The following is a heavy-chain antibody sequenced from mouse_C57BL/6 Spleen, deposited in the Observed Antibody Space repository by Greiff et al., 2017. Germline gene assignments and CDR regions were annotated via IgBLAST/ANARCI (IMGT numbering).Heavy chain of an antibody. D-gene: IGHD2-4*01. CDR3: SRLDYDDAY. Sequence: VQLKASGAELMQPGASVTLSCKATGYTFTGYWIEWVKQRPGHGLEWIGGILPGSGSTYYNEKFKGKATFTAATSSNTAYMQLSSLTTEDSAIYYCSRLDYDDAYWGPAILVTGSA. CDR2: ILPGSGST. V-gene: IGHV1-9*01. CDR1: GYTFTGYW. J-gene: IGHJ3*01.